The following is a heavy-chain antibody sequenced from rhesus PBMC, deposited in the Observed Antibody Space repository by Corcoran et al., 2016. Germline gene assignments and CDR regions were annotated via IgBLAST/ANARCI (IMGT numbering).Heavy chain of an antibody. D-gene: IGHD5-36*02. CDR1: GGSISSSNW. J-gene: IGHJ4*01. CDR3: ARRLATVTLSYFDY. V-gene: IGHV4S18*01. CDR2: IYGGRWST. Sequence: QVQLQASGPGLVKPSETLSLTCAVPGGSISSSNWWSWTRQSPGKGLEWIGYIYGGRWSTSYNPALKRRVPISTDTSKNQFSLKLSSVTAADTAVYYCARRLATVTLSYFDYWGQGVLVTVSS.